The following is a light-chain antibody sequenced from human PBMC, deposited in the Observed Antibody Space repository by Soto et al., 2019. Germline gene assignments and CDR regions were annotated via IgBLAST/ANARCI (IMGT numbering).Light chain of an antibody. CDR3: SSYAGSNHV. V-gene: IGLV2-8*01. CDR1: SSDVGGYNY. Sequence: QSALTQPPSASGSPGQSVTISCTGTSSDVGGYNYVSWYQQHPGKAPKLMIYEVSNRPSGVPDRFSGSKSGNTASLTVSGLQAEDEADYYCSSYAGSNHVFGTGTKLTVL. J-gene: IGLJ1*01. CDR2: EVS.